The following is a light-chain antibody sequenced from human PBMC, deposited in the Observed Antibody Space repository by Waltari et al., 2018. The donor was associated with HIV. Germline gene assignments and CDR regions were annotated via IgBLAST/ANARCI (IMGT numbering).Light chain of an antibody. V-gene: IGLV3-21*02. CDR2: DDS. Sequence: SYVLTQPPSVSVAPGQTARLTCGGNNIGSQGVNWYQQKPSQAPVLVVYDDSDRPSGIPERFSGSSSWNTATLTISRVEAGDEADFYCQVWDSSTDLRVFGGGTKLTVL. CDR1: NIGSQG. J-gene: IGLJ2*01. CDR3: QVWDSSTDLRV.